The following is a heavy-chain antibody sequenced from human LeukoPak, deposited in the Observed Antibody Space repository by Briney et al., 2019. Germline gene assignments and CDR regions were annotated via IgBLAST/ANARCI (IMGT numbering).Heavy chain of an antibody. CDR1: GFTFSTYS. CDR2: TRHDSTDL. V-gene: IGHV3-48*01. J-gene: IGHJ4*02. Sequence: GGSLRLSCAASGFTFSTYSMNWVRQAPGKGLEWVSFTRHDSTDLYYADSVKGRFTISRDNVKNLLYLQMNSLTAEDTAVYYCARDWFGETVWGRGTLVTVSS. D-gene: IGHD3-10*01. CDR3: ARDWFGETV.